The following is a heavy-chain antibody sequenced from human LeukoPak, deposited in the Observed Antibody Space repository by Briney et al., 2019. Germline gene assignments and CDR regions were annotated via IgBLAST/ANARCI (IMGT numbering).Heavy chain of an antibody. Sequence: GGSLRLSCAASGFTFRNYAMSWVRQAPGKGLEWVSSISSSSNYIYYADSMKGRFTISRDNAKNSLSLQMNSLRAEDTAVYYCARGTHAFDIWGQGTMVTVSS. CDR1: GFTFRNYA. D-gene: IGHD2-2*01. J-gene: IGHJ3*02. CDR2: ISSSSNYI. V-gene: IGHV3-21*01. CDR3: ARGTHAFDI.